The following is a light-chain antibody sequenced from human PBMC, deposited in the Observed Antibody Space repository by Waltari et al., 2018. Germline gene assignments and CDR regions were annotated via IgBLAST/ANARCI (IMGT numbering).Light chain of an antibody. CDR3: QSYDTGLSNRL. J-gene: IGLJ3*02. Sequence: QSVLTQPPSVSGAPGQTVIISCSGTDSNIGADYDVPWYQHLPAAAPKLLSLGNTKRRAGVPDRVSASKSGASASLVISGRQADDEGDYYGQSYDTGLSNRLFGGGTKLTVL. CDR2: GNT. CDR1: DSNIGADYD. V-gene: IGLV1-40*01.